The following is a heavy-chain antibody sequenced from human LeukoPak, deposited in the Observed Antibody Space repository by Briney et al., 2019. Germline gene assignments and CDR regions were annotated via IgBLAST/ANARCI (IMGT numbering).Heavy chain of an antibody. D-gene: IGHD1-7*01. Sequence: GASLKISCKGSGYSFTSYWIGWVRQMPGKGLEWMGIIYPGDSDTRYSPSFQGQVTISADKSISTAYLQWSSLKASDTAMYYCARLKVLVRSGTRWFDPWGQGTLVTVSS. V-gene: IGHV5-51*01. J-gene: IGHJ5*02. CDR2: IYPGDSDT. CDR1: GYSFTSYW. CDR3: ARLKVLVRSGTRWFDP.